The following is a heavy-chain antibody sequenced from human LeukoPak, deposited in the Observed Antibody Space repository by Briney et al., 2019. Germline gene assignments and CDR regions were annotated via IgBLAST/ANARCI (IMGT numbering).Heavy chain of an antibody. J-gene: IGHJ3*02. V-gene: IGHV4-59*01. D-gene: IGHD6-13*01. CDR1: GGSISSYY. CDR3: ARSRSSSWDDAFDI. CDR2: IYYSGST. Sequence: PSETLSLTCTVSGGSISSYYWSWIRQPPGKGLEWIGYIYYSGSTNYNPSLKSRVTISVDTSKNQFSLKLSSVIATDTAVYYCARSRSSSWDDAFDIWGQGTMVTVSS.